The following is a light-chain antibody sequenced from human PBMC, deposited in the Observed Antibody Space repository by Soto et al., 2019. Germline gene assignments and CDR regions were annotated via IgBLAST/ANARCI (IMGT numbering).Light chain of an antibody. CDR3: VTWESSLSADV. CDR1: SSNIGNNY. Sequence: QPVLTQPPSVSAAPGQKVTISCSGSSSNIGNNYVSWYQQLPGTAPKALIYENNKRPSGIPDRFSGSKSGTSATLGITGLQTGDEAGYYCVTWESSLSADVFGTGTKLTVL. J-gene: IGLJ1*01. CDR2: ENN. V-gene: IGLV1-51*02.